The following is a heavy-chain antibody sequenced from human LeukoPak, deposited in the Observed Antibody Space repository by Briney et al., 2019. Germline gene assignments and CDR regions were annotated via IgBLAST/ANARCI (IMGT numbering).Heavy chain of an antibody. CDR2: ISYDGSNK. Sequence: PGGSLRLSCAASGFTFSSYGMHWVRPAPGKGLEWVAVISYDGSNKYYADSVKGRFTISRDNSKNTLYLQMNSLRAEDTAVYYCAKSFDYWGQGTLLSVS. V-gene: IGHV3-30*18. J-gene: IGHJ4*02. CDR3: AKSFDY. CDR1: GFTFSSYG.